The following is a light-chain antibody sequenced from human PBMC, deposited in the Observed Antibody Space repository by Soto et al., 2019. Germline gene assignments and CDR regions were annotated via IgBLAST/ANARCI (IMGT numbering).Light chain of an antibody. CDR3: QQSDNVPWT. CDR1: QSISHY. V-gene: IGKV1-39*01. Sequence: DIQMTQSPSSLSASVGDRVTITCRASQSISHYLNWYQHESGKAPKVLIHHTSSLQSGVPSRFSCSGSGTDCTLTISSLQPADFATDYCQQSDNVPWTFGQGTKVDIQ. CDR2: HTS. J-gene: IGKJ1*01.